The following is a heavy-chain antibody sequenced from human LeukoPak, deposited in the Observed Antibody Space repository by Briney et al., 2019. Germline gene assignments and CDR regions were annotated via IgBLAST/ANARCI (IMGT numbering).Heavy chain of an antibody. CDR1: GGSFSGYY. Sequence: SETLSLTCAVYGGSFSGYYWSWIRQPPGKGLEWIGEINHSGSTNYNPSLKSRVTISVDTSKNQFSLKLSSVTAADTAVYYCARARLAWNYYYYYMDVWGKGTTVIVSS. J-gene: IGHJ6*03. V-gene: IGHV4-34*01. CDR3: ARARLAWNYYYYYMDV. CDR2: INHSGST.